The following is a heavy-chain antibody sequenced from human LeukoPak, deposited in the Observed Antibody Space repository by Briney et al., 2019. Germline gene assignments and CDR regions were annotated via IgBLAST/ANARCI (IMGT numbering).Heavy chain of an antibody. D-gene: IGHD3-16*02. V-gene: IGHV4-34*01. Sequence: PSETLSLTRAVYGGSFSGYYWSWIRQPPGKGLEWIGEINHSGSTNYNPSLKSRVTISVDTSKNQFSLKLSSVTAADTAVYYCARGGVYVWGSYRYIDYWGQGTLVTVSS. CDR1: GGSFSGYY. CDR3: ARGGVYVWGSYRYIDY. J-gene: IGHJ4*02. CDR2: INHSGST.